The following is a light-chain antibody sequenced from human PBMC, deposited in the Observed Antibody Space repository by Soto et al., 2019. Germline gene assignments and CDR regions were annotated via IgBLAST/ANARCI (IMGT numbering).Light chain of an antibody. CDR2: GAS. J-gene: IGKJ2*01. Sequence: EIVLTQSPGTLSLSPGERATLSCRASQSVSSSYLAWYQQKPGQAPRLLIYGASSRATGIPDRFSGSGSGTDFTLTISRLEPEDFAVYYCQQYGSLFQTFGQGPKLEIK. V-gene: IGKV3-20*01. CDR3: QQYGSLFQT. CDR1: QSVSSSY.